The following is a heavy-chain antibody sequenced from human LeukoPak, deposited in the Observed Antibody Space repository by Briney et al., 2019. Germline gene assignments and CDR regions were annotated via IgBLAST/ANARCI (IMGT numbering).Heavy chain of an antibody. V-gene: IGHV3-48*01. Sequence: GGSLRLSCTASGFTFSSFSMNWVRKAPGKGLEWISYITSSSGTTYYADSVKGRFTISRDNAKNSLYLQMNSLRAEDTAVYFCARGDGSITIFGVVTNFPPLLDYWGQGTLVTVSS. D-gene: IGHD3-3*01. J-gene: IGHJ4*02. CDR2: ITSSSGTT. CDR3: ARGDGSITIFGVVTNFPPLLDY. CDR1: GFTFSSFS.